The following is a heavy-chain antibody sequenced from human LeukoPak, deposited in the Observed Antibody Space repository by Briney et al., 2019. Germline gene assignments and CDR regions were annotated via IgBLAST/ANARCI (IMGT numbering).Heavy chain of an antibody. V-gene: IGHV4-34*01. CDR2: INHSGST. J-gene: IGHJ4*02. Sequence: PSETLSLTCAVYGGSFSGYYWSWIRQPPGKGLEWIGEINHSGSTNYNPSLKSRVTISVDTSKNQFSLKLSSVTAADTAVYYCARVYYYDSSGHPDPYYFDYWGQGTLVTVSS. CDR1: GGSFSGYY. D-gene: IGHD3-22*01. CDR3: ARVYYYDSSGHPDPYYFDY.